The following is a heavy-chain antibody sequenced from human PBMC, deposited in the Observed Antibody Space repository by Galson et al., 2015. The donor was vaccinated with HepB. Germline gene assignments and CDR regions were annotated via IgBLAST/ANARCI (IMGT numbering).Heavy chain of an antibody. Sequence: SVKVSCKASGYTFTSYYMHWVRQAPGQGLEWMGIINPSGGSTSYAQKLQGRVTMTRDTSTSTVYMELSSLRSEDTAVYYCARERYSGEYDSSGYYPYYYYGMDVWGQGTTVTVSS. D-gene: IGHD3-22*01. CDR1: GYTFTSYY. J-gene: IGHJ6*02. V-gene: IGHV1-46*04. CDR2: INPSGGST. CDR3: ARERYSGEYDSSGYYPYYYYGMDV.